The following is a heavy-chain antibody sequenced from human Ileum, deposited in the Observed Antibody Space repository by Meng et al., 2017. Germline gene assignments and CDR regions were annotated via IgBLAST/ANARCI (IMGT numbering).Heavy chain of an antibody. CDR3: AKDSVATATQFDS. CDR1: GYTFTDYG. CDR2: VSGYSGQS. V-gene: IGHV1-18*01. J-gene: IGHJ4*02. D-gene: IGHD5-12*01. Sequence: QGQLVQSGAEVKKPGASVTVSCKASGYTFTDYGISWVRQAPGQRLQWLGWVSGYSGQSHYAQRVQDRVAMTTDTSTNTAYMELRSLRSDDTAVYYCAKDSVATATQFDSWGQGTLVTGSS.